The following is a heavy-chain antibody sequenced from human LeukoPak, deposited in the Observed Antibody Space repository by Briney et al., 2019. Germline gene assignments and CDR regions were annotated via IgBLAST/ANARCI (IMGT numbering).Heavy chain of an antibody. V-gene: IGHV3-15*07. CDR2: ITSKTAGGTT. D-gene: IGHD3-22*01. Sequence: GGSLRLSCVASGFTFDHAWMHWVRQTPGKGLEWVGRITSKTAGGTTDFAAPVKGRFTISRDDSKNTLYLQMNSLTSEDTAVYYCSQGSGQYYDYWGQGTLVTVSS. CDR3: SQGSGQYYDY. CDR1: GFTFDHAW. J-gene: IGHJ4*02.